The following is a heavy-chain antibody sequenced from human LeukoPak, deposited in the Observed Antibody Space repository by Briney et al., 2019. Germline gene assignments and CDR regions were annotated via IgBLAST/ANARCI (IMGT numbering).Heavy chain of an antibody. CDR3: ASRVGFEY. Sequence: PGGTLRLSCAASGFTFSSYGMSWVRQAPGKGLEWVSYINGIGSTIHYADSVKGRFTISRDDAKNSLFLQMNSLRVEDTAVYYCASRVGFEYWGQGTQVTVSS. CDR2: INGIGSTI. V-gene: IGHV3-48*04. D-gene: IGHD1-26*01. J-gene: IGHJ4*02. CDR1: GFTFSSYG.